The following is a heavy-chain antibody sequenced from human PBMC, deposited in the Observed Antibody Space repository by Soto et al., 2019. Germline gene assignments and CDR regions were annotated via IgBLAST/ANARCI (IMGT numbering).Heavy chain of an antibody. D-gene: IGHD2-2*01. CDR3: ARDDVPGAMRGYYYYAMDV. Sequence: GASVKVSCKASGYTFTDFAMHWVRQAPGHRLEWMGWINAGNGFTKYSQSFQDRVIITRDTSASTAYMELSSLRSEDTAVYYCARDDVPGAMRGYYYYAMDVWGQGTTVTVSS. J-gene: IGHJ6*02. CDR2: INAGNGFT. V-gene: IGHV1-3*01. CDR1: GYTFTDFA.